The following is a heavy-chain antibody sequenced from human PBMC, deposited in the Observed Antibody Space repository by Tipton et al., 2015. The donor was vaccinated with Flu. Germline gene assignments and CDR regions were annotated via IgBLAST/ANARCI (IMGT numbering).Heavy chain of an antibody. CDR3: VKSGFPPFEY. Sequence: SLRLSCAASGFTFSGSAIHWVRQASGKGLEWVGRIRSKANNYATTYAASVKGRFTISSDDSKNTAYLQMNSLKSEDTAVYYCVKSGFPPFEYWGQGTLVTVSS. V-gene: IGHV3-73*01. D-gene: IGHD5-12*01. CDR1: GFTFSGSA. J-gene: IGHJ4*02. CDR2: IRSKANNYAT.